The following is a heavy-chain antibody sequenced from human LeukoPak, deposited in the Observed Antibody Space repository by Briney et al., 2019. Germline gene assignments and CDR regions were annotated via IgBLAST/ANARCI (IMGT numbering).Heavy chain of an antibody. J-gene: IGHJ6*03. Sequence: PSETLSLTCAVYGGSFSGYYWSWIREPPGKGLEWIGEINHSGSTNYNPSLKSRVTISVDPSKNQFSLKLSSVTAADTAVYYCARVLYLYYYYYYMDVWGKGTTVTISS. CDR2: INHSGST. D-gene: IGHD2-2*02. CDR1: GGSFSGYY. V-gene: IGHV4-34*01. CDR3: ARVLYLYYYYYYMDV.